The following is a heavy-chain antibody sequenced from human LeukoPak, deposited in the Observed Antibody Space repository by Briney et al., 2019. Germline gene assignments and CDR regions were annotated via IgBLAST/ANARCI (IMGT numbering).Heavy chain of an antibody. D-gene: IGHD6-13*01. CDR3: ARGASIAAAGSPAEYFQH. CDR1: GGSFSGYY. Sequence: SETLSLTRAVYGGSFSGYYWSWIRQPPGKGLEWIGEINHSGSTNYNPSLKSRVTISVDTSKNQFSLKLSSVTAADTAVYYCARGASIAAAGSPAEYFQHWGQGTLVTVSS. V-gene: IGHV4-34*01. CDR2: INHSGST. J-gene: IGHJ1*01.